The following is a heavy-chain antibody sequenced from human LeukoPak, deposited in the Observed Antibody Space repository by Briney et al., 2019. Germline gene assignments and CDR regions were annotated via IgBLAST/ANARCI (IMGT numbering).Heavy chain of an antibody. CDR3: ARDPGYSSSSFDP. J-gene: IGHJ5*02. V-gene: IGHV4-4*07. CDR2: IYTSGST. CDR1: GGSFSGYY. D-gene: IGHD6-13*01. Sequence: SETLSLTCAVYGGSFSGYYWSWIRQPPGKGLEWIGRIYTSGSTNYNPSLKSRVTMSVDTSKNQFSLKLSSVTAADTAVYYCARDPGYSSSSFDPWGQGTLVTVSS.